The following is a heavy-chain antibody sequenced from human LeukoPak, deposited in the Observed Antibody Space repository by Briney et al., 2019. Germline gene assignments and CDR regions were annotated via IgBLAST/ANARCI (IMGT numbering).Heavy chain of an antibody. CDR1: GFTFSNAW. J-gene: IGHJ1*01. Sequence: PGESLRLSCVGSGFTFSNAWMSWVRQAPGKGLEWVSAISGSGGSTYYADSVKGRFTVSRDNSKNTLYLEMKSLRGEDTAVYYCAKDGVGDSSGYYLLEHWGQGTLVTASS. D-gene: IGHD3-22*01. CDR3: AKDGVGDSSGYYLLEH. CDR2: ISGSGGST. V-gene: IGHV3-23*01.